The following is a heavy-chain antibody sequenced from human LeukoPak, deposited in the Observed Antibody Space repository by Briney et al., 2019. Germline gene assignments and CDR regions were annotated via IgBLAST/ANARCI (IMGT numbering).Heavy chain of an antibody. CDR2: ISSSSSYI. J-gene: IGHJ3*02. CDR1: GFTFSSYS. V-gene: IGHV3-21*01. Sequence: PGGSLRLSCAASGFTFSSYSINWVRQAPGKGLEWVSSISSSSSYIYYADSVKGRFTISRDNAKNSLYLQMNSLRAEDTAVYYCAGSLGYCSGGSCYSADDGSFDIWGQGTMVTVSS. D-gene: IGHD2-15*01. CDR3: AGSLGYCSGGSCYSADDGSFDI.